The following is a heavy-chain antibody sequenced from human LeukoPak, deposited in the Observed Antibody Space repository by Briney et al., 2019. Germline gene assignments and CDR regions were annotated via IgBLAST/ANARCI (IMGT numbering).Heavy chain of an antibody. V-gene: IGHV3-53*01. J-gene: IGHJ4*02. CDR1: GFTVSSNY. D-gene: IGHD2-8*02. CDR3: ARDSWYCSGASCHFDY. CDR2: IYSGGST. Sequence: GGSLRLSCAASGFTVSSNYMSWVRLAPGKGLEWVSVIYSGGSTYYADSVKGRFTISRDNAKNSLYLQMNSLRAEDTAVYYCARDSWYCSGASCHFDYWGQGTVVTVSS.